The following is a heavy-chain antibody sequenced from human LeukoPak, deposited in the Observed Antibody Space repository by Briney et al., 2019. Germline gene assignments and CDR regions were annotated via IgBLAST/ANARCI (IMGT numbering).Heavy chain of an antibody. CDR2: IGGSGSTT. CDR1: GFTFSSYA. V-gene: IGHV3-23*01. CDR3: AKIVAGLDY. J-gene: IGHJ4*02. D-gene: IGHD2-15*01. Sequence: GGSLRLSCAASGFTFSSYAMSWVRQAPGKGLEWVSAIGGSGSTTYYADSVKGRFTISRDNSKNTLYLQMNSLRADDTAVYYCAKIVAGLDYWGQGTLVTVSS.